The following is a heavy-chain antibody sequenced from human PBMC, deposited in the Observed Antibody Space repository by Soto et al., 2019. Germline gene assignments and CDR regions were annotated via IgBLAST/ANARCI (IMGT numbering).Heavy chain of an antibody. J-gene: IGHJ4*02. V-gene: IGHV3-23*01. CDR1: GFTFSNYA. Sequence: GGSLRLSCAASGFTFSNYAMNWVRQAPGKGLEWVSSIGQTPTNTYYADSVKGRFTISRDNTKNSLSLQVTSLRDEDTAVYYCARDLMPNDRGLGDLAYWGQGTLVTVSS. CDR2: IGQTPTNT. CDR3: ARDLMPNDRGLGDLAY. D-gene: IGHD3-22*01.